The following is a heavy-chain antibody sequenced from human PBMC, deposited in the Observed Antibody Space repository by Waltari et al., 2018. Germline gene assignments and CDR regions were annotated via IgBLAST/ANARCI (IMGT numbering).Heavy chain of an antibody. CDR1: GGSISSGSYY. CDR2: ISYSGTT. CDR3: ARYYGNGEGWLDP. V-gene: IGHV4-39*07. J-gene: IGHJ5*02. Sequence: QLQLQESGPGLVKPSETLSLTCTVSGGSISSGSYYWGWIRQPPGKGLESIGYISYSGTTYYNLSLKSRVTMSVDTSRDQYSLSLRSAAAADTAVYYCARYYGNGEGWLDPWGQGTLVTVSS. D-gene: IGHD3-3*01.